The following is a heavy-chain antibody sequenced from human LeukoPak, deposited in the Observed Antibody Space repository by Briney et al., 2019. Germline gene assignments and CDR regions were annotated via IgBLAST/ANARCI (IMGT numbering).Heavy chain of an antibody. CDR3: AKEPRVATIEIFDY. J-gene: IGHJ4*02. D-gene: IGHD5-12*01. V-gene: IGHV3-23*01. Sequence: GVSLRLSCAASGFTFSSYAMSWVRQAPGKGLEWVSSISGGGAVTYYADSVKGRFTISRDNSKNTVYLQMNSLRAEDTAVYYCAKEPRVATIEIFDYWGQGTLVTVSS. CDR1: GFTFSSYA. CDR2: ISGGGAVT.